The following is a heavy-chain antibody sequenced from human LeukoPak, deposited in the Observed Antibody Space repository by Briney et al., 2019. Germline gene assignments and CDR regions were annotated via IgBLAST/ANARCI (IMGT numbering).Heavy chain of an antibody. CDR3: ARVSIVGATANYFDY. J-gene: IGHJ4*02. V-gene: IGHV4-34*01. D-gene: IGHD1-26*01. Sequence: SETLSLTCAVYGGSFSGYYWSWIRRPPGKGLEWIGEINHSGSTNYNPSLKSRVTISVDTSKNQFSLKLSSVTAADTAVYYCARVSIVGATANYFDYWGQGTLVTVSS. CDR2: INHSGST. CDR1: GGSFSGYY.